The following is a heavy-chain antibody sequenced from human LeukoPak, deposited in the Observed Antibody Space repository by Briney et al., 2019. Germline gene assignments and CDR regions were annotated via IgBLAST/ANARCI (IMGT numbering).Heavy chain of an antibody. J-gene: IGHJ3*02. CDR1: GGSFSGYY. CDR2: IYYSGST. CDR3: ARAVLYYDILTGYSGVGAFDI. V-gene: IGHV4-34*01. Sequence: SETLSLTCAVYGGSFSGYYWGWIRQPPGKGLEWIGSIYYSGSTYYNPSLKSRVTISVDTSKDQFSLKLSSVTAADTAVYYCARAVLYYDILTGYSGVGAFDIWGQGAMVTVSS. D-gene: IGHD3-9*01.